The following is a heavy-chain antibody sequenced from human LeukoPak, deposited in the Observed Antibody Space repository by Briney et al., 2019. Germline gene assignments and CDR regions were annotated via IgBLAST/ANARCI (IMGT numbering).Heavy chain of an antibody. Sequence: PSETLSLTCSVSGGSVSSGISYWSWIRQPPGEGLEWIAYISDSGGSDYNPSLRGRVTISLDTSKNQFSLRLTSVTAADTAVYYCARGAYSSGWPDAFDIWGHGTMVTVSS. CDR1: GGSVSSGISY. CDR2: ISDSGGS. V-gene: IGHV4-61*01. J-gene: IGHJ3*02. CDR3: ARGAYSSGWPDAFDI. D-gene: IGHD6-19*01.